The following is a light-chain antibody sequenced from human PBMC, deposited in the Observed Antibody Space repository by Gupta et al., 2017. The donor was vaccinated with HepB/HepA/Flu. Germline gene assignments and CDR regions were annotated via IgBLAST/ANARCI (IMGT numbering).Light chain of an antibody. CDR2: GAS. Sequence: EIVLTQSPGTLSLSPGERATLSCRASQSVRSSQLAWYQQKYGQAPRLLIYGASSRATDIPDRFSGSGDGTDFTLTISRREPGDFAVYYCQHVGSEPLLLTFGQGTKVEIK. CDR1: QSVRSSQ. J-gene: IGKJ1*01. V-gene: IGKV3-20*01. CDR3: QHVGSEPLLLT.